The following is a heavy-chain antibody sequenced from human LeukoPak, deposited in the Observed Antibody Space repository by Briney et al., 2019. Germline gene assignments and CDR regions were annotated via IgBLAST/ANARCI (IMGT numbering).Heavy chain of an antibody. V-gene: IGHV1-18*01. D-gene: IGHD3-9*01. Sequence: ASVKVSCKASGYTFTSYGISWVRQAPGQGLEWMGWISAYNGNTNYAQKLQGRATMTTDTSTSTAYMELSSLRSEDTAVYYCARDISPKLRYFDSWGQGTLVTVSS. CDR3: ARDISPKLRYFDS. CDR2: ISAYNGNT. J-gene: IGHJ4*02. CDR1: GYTFTSYG.